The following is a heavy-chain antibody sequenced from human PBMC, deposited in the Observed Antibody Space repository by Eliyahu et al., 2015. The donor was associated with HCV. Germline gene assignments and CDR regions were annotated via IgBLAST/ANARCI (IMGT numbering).Heavy chain of an antibody. CDR2: IKQDGSEK. J-gene: IGHJ4*02. Sequence: EVQLVESGGGLVQPGGSLRLSCAASGFTFSSYWMHWVRQAPGGGLEWVAIIKQDGSEKYYADSVKGRFTISRDNAKKSVYLQMSSLRAEDTAVYYCATYYNFLTQSYNSDYWGQGTLVTVSS. V-gene: IGHV3-7*02. D-gene: IGHD3-9*01. CDR1: GFTFSSYW. CDR3: ATYYNFLTQSYNSDY.